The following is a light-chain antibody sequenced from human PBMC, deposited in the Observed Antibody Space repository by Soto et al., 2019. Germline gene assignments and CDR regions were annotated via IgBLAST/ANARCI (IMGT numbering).Light chain of an antibody. CDR1: QSISNY. Sequence: EIVLPQSHATMSSFPGARFTLSRRASQSISNYLAWYQQRPGQAHRLLIYDASNRATGIPARFSGSGSGTDFTLTISSLEPEEFAVYYCQKRSNWPITFGKGKRLEIK. J-gene: IGKJ5*01. V-gene: IGKV3-11*01. CDR3: QKRSNWPIT. CDR2: DAS.